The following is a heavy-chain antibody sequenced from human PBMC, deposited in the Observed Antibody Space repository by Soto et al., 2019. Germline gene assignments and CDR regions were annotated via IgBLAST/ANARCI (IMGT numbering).Heavy chain of an antibody. CDR1: GFTFSSYW. D-gene: IGHD1-26*01. V-gene: IGHV3-7*03. CDR3: EASRVGATT. CDR2: IKQDGSEK. Sequence: HPVGSLRLSCAASGFTFSSYWMSWVRQAPGKGLEWVANIKQDGSEKYYVDSVKGRFTISRDNAKNSLYLQMNSLRAEDTAVYYCEASRVGATTWGQRTLVTVSS. J-gene: IGHJ5*02.